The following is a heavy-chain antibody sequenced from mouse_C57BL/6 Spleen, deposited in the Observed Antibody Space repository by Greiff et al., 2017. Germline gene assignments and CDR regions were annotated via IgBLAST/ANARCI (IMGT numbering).Heavy chain of an antibody. V-gene: IGHV1-18*01. CDR1: GYTFPDYN. CDR3: ARPSKDSSGFAY. CDR2: INPNNGGT. J-gene: IGHJ3*01. Sequence: VQLKESGPELVKPGASVKIPCKASGYTFPDYNMAWVKQSHGKSLEWIGDINPNNGGTIYNQKFKGKATLTVDKSSSTAYMELRSLTSEDTAVYYCARPSKDSSGFAYWGQGTLVTVSA. D-gene: IGHD3-2*02.